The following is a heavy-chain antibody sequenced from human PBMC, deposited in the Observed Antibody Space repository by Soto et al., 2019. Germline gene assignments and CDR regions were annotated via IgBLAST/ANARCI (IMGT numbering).Heavy chain of an antibody. CDR1: VFTFSSYA. Sequence: WWSLRLSCSASVFTFSSYAMHWVRQAPGKGLEHVSAISSNGGSTYYADSVKGRFTISRDNSKNTLYLQMSSLRAEDTAVYYCVITIQYWGQGTLVTVSS. V-gene: IGHV3-64D*06. D-gene: IGHD2-2*02. CDR2: ISSNGGST. J-gene: IGHJ4*02. CDR3: VITIQY.